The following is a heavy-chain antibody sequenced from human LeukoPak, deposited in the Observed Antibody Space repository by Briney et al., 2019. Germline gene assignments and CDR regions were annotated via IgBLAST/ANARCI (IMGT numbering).Heavy chain of an antibody. CDR1: GFTFNSYA. J-gene: IGHJ4*02. Sequence: GGSLRLSCAASGFTFNSYAMSWVRQAPWERLQWVSGISDSGGNTYYADSVRGRFTISRDNSKNTLYLQMNSLRAEDTAVYYCARHRSSWLIDYWGQGTPVTVSS. V-gene: IGHV3-23*01. D-gene: IGHD6-6*01. CDR2: ISDSGGNT. CDR3: ARHRSSWLIDY.